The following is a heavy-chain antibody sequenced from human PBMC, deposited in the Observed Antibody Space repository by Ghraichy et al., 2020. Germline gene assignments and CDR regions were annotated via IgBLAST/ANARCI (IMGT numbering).Heavy chain of an antibody. J-gene: IGHJ4*02. V-gene: IGHV3-43D*03. CDR1: GFTFDDYA. CDR2: ISWDGGST. CDR3: AKDIHALYDYVWGSYPDY. Sequence: PCAASGFTFDDYAMHWVRQAPGKGLEWVSLISWDGGSTYYADSVKGRFTISRDNSKNSLYLQMNSLRAEDTALYYCAKDIHALYDYVWGSYPDYWGQGTLVTVSS. D-gene: IGHD3-16*02.